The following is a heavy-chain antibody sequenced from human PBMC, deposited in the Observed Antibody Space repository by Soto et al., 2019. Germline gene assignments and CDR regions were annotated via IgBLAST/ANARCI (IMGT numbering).Heavy chain of an antibody. CDR2: IWYDGSNK. J-gene: IGHJ5*02. CDR1: GFTFSSYG. D-gene: IGHD6-19*01. CDR3: ARDIVHSSANWFDP. V-gene: IGHV3-33*01. Sequence: QVQLVESGGGVVQPGRSLRLSCAASGFTFSSYGMHWVRQAPGKGLEWVAVIWYDGSNKYYADSVKGRFTISRDNSKNTLYLQMNSLRAEDTAVYYCARDIVHSSANWFDPWGQGTLVTVSS.